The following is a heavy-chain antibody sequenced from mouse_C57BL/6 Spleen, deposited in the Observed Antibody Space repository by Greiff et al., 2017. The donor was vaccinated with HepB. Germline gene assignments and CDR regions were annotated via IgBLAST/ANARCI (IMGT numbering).Heavy chain of an antibody. CDR3: ARHITTVVATNSGTVYYFDY. V-gene: IGHV8-12*01. D-gene: IGHD1-1*01. J-gene: IGHJ2*01. CDR1: GFSLSTSGMG. Sequence: QVTLKVSGPGLLQSSQTLSLTCSFSGFSLSTSGMGVSWLRHPSGKGLEWLAHIYWDDDKRYNPSLKSRRTISKDTSRNQVFLKITSVNTADTATYHCARHITTVVATNSGTVYYFDYWGQGTTLTVSS. CDR2: IYWDDDK.